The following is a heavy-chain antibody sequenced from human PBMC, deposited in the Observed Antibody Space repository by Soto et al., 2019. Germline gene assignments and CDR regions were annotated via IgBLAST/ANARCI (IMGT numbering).Heavy chain of an antibody. V-gene: IGHV1-69*02. J-gene: IGHJ6*03. CDR2: IIPILGIA. CDR1: GGTFSSYT. D-gene: IGHD2-15*01. Sequence: QVQLVQSGAEVKKPGSSVKVSCKASGGTFSSYTISWVRQAPGQGLEWMGRIIPILGIANYAQKFQGRVTITVDKSTSTAYMELSSLRSEDTAVYYCARGPVVAANPYYYYYMDVWGKGTTVTVSS. CDR3: ARGPVVAANPYYYYYMDV.